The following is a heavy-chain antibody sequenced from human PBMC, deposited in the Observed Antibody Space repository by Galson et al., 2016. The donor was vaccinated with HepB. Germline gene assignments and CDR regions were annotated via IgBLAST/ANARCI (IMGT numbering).Heavy chain of an antibody. V-gene: IGHV3-30-3*01. CDR3: ARDWAMVRGPFDS. J-gene: IGHJ4*02. Sequence: SLRLSCAASGFNFSTYAMHWVRQAPGKRMEWVAVITFEGSFKFIADSVKGRFTISRDNSKNTLYLQMNSLRPEDTAVYYCARDWAMVRGPFDSWGQGTLVTVAS. CDR1: GFNFSTYA. D-gene: IGHD3-10*01. CDR2: ITFEGSFK.